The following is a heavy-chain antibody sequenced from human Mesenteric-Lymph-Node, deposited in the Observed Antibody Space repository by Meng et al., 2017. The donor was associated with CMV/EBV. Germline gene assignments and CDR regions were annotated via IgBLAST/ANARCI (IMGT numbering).Heavy chain of an antibody. Sequence: GESLKISCAASGFTFTSYGMSWVRQAPGKGLEWVSAISGTGDSTYYADSVKGRFTISRDNAKNSLYLQMNSLRAEDTAIYYCANFLGTWGQGTLVTVSS. CDR1: GFTFTSYG. D-gene: IGHD3-10*01. V-gene: IGHV3-23*01. CDR2: ISGTGDST. CDR3: ANFLGT. J-gene: IGHJ5*02.